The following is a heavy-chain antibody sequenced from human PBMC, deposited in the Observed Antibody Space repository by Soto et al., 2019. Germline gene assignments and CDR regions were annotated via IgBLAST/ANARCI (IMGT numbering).Heavy chain of an antibody. D-gene: IGHD3-22*01. V-gene: IGHV4-59*01. Sequence: SETLSLTCTVSGGSISSYYWSWIRQPPGKVLEWIGYIYYSGSTNYNPSLKSRVTISVDTTNNKFYLKLSYVTAADTAVYYCAREDYFDSSGFPIWGQGTLVTVSS. CDR3: AREDYFDSSGFPI. J-gene: IGHJ4*02. CDR2: IYYSGST. CDR1: GGSISSYY.